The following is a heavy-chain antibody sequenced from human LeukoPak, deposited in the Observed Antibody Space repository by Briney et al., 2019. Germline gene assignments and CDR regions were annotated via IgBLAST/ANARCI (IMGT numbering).Heavy chain of an antibody. CDR2: INWNSGKI. D-gene: IGHD2-2*01. CDR1: GFTFGDFA. J-gene: IGHJ4*02. CDR3: AKGVCSSTSCAIDY. Sequence: GGSLRLSCAASGFTFGDFAMHWVRQAPGKGLQWVSSINWNSGKIVYADFVKGRFTTSRDNAKNSLFLRMDSLRTEDTALYYCAKGVCSSTSCAIDYWGQGTLVTVSS. V-gene: IGHV3-9*01.